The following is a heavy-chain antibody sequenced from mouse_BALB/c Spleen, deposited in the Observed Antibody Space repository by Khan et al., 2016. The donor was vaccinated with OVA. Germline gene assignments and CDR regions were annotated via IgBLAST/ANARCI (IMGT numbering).Heavy chain of an antibody. CDR2: ISSGSSSI. Sequence: DVKLVESGGGLVQPGGSRKLSCAASGFTFSRFGMHWVRQAPEKGLEWVAYISSGSSSIYYADTVKGRFTISRDNPKNTLFLQMTSLRSEDTAMYYCARDSNFDYWGQGTTVTVSS. V-gene: IGHV5-17*02. CDR1: GFTFSRFG. CDR3: ARDSNFDY. J-gene: IGHJ2*01.